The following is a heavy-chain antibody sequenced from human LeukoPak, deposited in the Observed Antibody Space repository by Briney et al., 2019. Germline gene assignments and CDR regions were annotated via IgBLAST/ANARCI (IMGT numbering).Heavy chain of an antibody. V-gene: IGHV1-69*05. CDR3: ARSMARIAVAGSFDY. CDR1: GGTLSSYA. Sequence: SVKVSCKASGGTLSSYAISWGRHAPGQGLECMGRIIPIFGTANYAQKFQGRVTITTNESTSTEYMVLSSLRSEDTALCYCARSMARIAVAGSFDYWGQGTLVTVSS. J-gene: IGHJ4*02. CDR2: IIPIFGTA. D-gene: IGHD6-19*01.